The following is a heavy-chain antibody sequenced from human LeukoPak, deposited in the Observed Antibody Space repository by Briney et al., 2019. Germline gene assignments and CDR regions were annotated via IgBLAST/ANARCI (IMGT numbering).Heavy chain of an antibody. Sequence: ASVKVSCKASGYTFTSYGISWVRQAPGQGLEWMGWISAYNGNTSYAQKLQGRVTMTTDTSTSTAYMELRSLRSDDTAVYYCARVGYDSSGYALFDYWGQGTLVTVSS. CDR1: GYTFTSYG. J-gene: IGHJ4*02. CDR3: ARVGYDSSGYALFDY. V-gene: IGHV1-18*01. CDR2: ISAYNGNT. D-gene: IGHD3-22*01.